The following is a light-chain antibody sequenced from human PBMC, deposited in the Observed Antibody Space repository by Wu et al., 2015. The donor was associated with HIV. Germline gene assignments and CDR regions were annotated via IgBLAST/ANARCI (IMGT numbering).Light chain of an antibody. V-gene: IGKV3-20*01. CDR3: QQYGSSPIT. J-gene: IGKJ4*01. Sequence: EIVMTQSPATLSVSPGERASLSCRASQSVSRNLAWHQQNPGQAPRLLIFGASTRATGIPDRFSGSGSGTDFTLTISRLDPEDFAVYYCQQYGSSPITFGGGTKVEIK. CDR1: QSVSRN. CDR2: GAS.